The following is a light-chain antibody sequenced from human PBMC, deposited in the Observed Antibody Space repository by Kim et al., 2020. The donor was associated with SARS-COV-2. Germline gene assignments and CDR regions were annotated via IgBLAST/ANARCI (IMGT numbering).Light chain of an antibody. V-gene: IGKV3-20*01. J-gene: IGKJ4*01. CDR1: QSVSSSY. CDR2: DAS. Sequence: SPGERATLSCRASQSVSSSYLAWYQQKPGQAPRLLIYDASSRATGIPDRFSGSGSGTDFTLIISRLEPEDFAVYYCQQYGSSPLTFGGGTKVDIK. CDR3: QQYGSSPLT.